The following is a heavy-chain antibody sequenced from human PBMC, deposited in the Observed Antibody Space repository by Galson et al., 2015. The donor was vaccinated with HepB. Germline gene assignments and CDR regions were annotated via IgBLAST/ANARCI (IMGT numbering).Heavy chain of an antibody. V-gene: IGHV3-53*01. CDR3: ARVTSGGYPYYYYMDV. CDR2: IYSGSST. D-gene: IGHD1-26*01. CDR1: GFTVNTNY. Sequence: SLRLSCAASGFTVNTNYMNWVCQAPGKGLEWVSVIYSGSSTYFADSVKGRFTISRDNSKNTLYLQMNSLRAEDTAVYYCARVTSGGYPYYYYMDVWGKGTTVTVSS. J-gene: IGHJ6*03.